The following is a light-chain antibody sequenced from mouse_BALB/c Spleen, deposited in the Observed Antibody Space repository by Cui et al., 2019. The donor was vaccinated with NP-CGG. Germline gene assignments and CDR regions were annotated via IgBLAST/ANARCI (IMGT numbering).Light chain of an antibody. V-gene: IGLV1*01. CDR1: TGAVTTSNY. CDR2: GTN. Sequence: QAVVTQKSVFTTSPGETVTLTCRSSTGAVTTSNYANWVQEKPDHLFTGLIGGTNNRAPGVPARFSGSLIGDKAALTITGAQTEDEAIYFCALWYSNHWVFGGGTKLTVL. CDR3: ALWYSNHWV. J-gene: IGLJ1*01.